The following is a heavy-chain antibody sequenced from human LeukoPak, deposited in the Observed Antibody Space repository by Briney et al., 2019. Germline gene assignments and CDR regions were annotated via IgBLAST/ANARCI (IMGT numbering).Heavy chain of an antibody. J-gene: IGHJ4*02. V-gene: IGHV3-23*01. CDR2: GST. D-gene: IGHD3-3*01. CDR3: AKGNYDFWSGYYTGGPFDY. Sequence: GSTYYADSVKGRFTISRDNSKNTLYLQMNSLRAEDTAVYYCAKGNYDFWSGYYTGGPFDYWGQGTLVTVSS.